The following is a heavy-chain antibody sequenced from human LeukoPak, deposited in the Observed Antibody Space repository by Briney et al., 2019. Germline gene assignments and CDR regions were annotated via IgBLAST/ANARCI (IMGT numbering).Heavy chain of an antibody. V-gene: IGHV3-43*02. CDR1: GFSFDDYG. J-gene: IGHJ4*02. CDR3: AKERFRDSGYDSSFEY. Sequence: GGSLRLSCAASGFSFDDYGMHWVRQAPGKGLEWVSLISGDGVNTFYADSVKGRYTISRDNSKNSLYMQVNSLRTEDTALYYCAKERFRDSGYDSSFEYWGQGTLVTVSS. D-gene: IGHD5-12*01. CDR2: ISGDGVNT.